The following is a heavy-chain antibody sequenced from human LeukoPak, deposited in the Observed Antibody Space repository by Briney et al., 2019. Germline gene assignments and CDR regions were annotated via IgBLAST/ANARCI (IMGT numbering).Heavy chain of an antibody. CDR2: IYYSGST. Sequence: TSETLSLTCTVSGGSISSYYWSWIRQPPGKGLEWIGYIYYSGSTNYNPSLKSRVTISVDTSKNELSLQLNSVTAADTAVYFCARGVGYDDTLGSYYGFFDYWGQGTLVTVSS. CDR1: GGSISSYY. J-gene: IGHJ4*02. CDR3: ARGVGYDDTLGSYYGFFDY. D-gene: IGHD3-22*01. V-gene: IGHV4-59*08.